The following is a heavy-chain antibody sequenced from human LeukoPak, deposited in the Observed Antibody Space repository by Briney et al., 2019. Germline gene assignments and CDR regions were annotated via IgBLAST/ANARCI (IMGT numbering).Heavy chain of an antibody. Sequence: ASVKVSCKASGYTFTCYYMHWVRQAPGQGLEWMGWINPNSGGTNYAQKFQGRVTMTRDTSISTAYMEVSRLRSDDTAVYYCARARITMVRGVIITPIDYWGQGTLVTVSS. V-gene: IGHV1-2*02. CDR1: GYTFTCYY. CDR3: ARARITMVRGVIITPIDY. CDR2: INPNSGGT. D-gene: IGHD3-10*01. J-gene: IGHJ4*02.